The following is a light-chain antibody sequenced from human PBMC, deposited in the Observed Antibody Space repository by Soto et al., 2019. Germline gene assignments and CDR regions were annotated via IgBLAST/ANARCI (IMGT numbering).Light chain of an antibody. CDR2: GAS. V-gene: IGKV3-15*01. Sequence: ILMTHSPPTVSVSPGDRVPLSCRATQMVRINPAWYPQKPDQAHRLVIYGASTRATGIPARFRGSGSGTEFTLTISSMQSEDFAVYYCQQYNNWPIAFGGGTKVDIK. CDR3: QQYNNWPIA. J-gene: IGKJ4*01. CDR1: QMVRIN.